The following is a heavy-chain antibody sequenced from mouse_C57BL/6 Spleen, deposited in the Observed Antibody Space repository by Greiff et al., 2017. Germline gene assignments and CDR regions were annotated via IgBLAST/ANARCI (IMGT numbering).Heavy chain of an antibody. CDR1: GFSLTSYA. CDR2: IWTGGGT. V-gene: IGHV2-9-1*01. Sequence: QVQLKESGPGLVAPSQSLSITCTVSGFSLTSYAISWVRQPPGKGLEWLGVIWTGGGTNYNSALKSRLSLSQVHFKSPVVLKMNSLHPDDTASYYCAIITPSLSDFDYWGQGTTLTVSS. J-gene: IGHJ2*01. CDR3: AIITPSLSDFDY. D-gene: IGHD1-3*01.